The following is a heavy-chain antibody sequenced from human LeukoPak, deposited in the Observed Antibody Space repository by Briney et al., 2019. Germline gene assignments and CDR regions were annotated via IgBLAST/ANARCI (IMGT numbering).Heavy chain of an antibody. CDR2: VSDSGDYT. CDR1: GFTFSSYA. D-gene: IGHD2-15*01. CDR3: AKAPISKDCSGGSCYLFDY. V-gene: IGHV3-23*01. J-gene: IGHJ4*02. Sequence: TGGSLGLSCAASGFTFSSYAMTWVRQAPGKGLEWVSSVSDSGDYTYYADSVKGRFTISRDNSKNTLYLQVNSLRAEDTAVYYCAKAPISKDCSGGSCYLFDYWGQGTLVTVSS.